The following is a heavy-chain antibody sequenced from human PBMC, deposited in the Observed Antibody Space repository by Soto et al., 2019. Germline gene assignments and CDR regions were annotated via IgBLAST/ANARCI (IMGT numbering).Heavy chain of an antibody. CDR1: GYTFTGYY. J-gene: IGHJ6*02. CDR2: INPNSGGT. CDR3: ARGEHYSRSWALYYYSGMDV. V-gene: IGHV1-2*04. Sequence: ASVKVSCKASGYTFTGYYMHWVRQAPGQGLEWMGWINPNSGGTNYAQKFQGWVTMTRDTSISTAYMELSRLRSYDTAVYYCARGEHYSRSWALYYYSGMDVWGQGTTVTVSS. D-gene: IGHD6-13*01.